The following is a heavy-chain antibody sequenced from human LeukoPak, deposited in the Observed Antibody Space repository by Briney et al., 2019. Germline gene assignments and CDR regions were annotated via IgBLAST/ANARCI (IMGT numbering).Heavy chain of an antibody. CDR3: ATGVATAFTY. CDR2: INPDSGDS. Sequence: ASVKVACKASGYTFTSYYIHWVRQAPGQGLGWMAFINPDSGDSYSAPKFQGRVTMTRDTSISTASMEVSWLTSDDTAVYYCATGVATAFTYWGQGTLVIVSS. D-gene: IGHD5-12*01. CDR1: GYTFTSYY. V-gene: IGHV1-2*02. J-gene: IGHJ4*02.